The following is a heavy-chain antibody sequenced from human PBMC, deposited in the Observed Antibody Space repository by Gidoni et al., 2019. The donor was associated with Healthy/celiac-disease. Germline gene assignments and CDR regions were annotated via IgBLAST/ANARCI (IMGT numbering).Heavy chain of an antibody. Sequence: EVLLLASGGGLVQPGGFLSLSCAASGSSFSSYAMSWVRQAPGKGLEWVSAISGSGGSTYYADSVKGRFTISRDNSKNTLYLQMNSLRAEDTAVYYCAKRGGSGWYPYYFDYWGQGTLVTVSS. CDR2: ISGSGGST. CDR3: AKRGGSGWYPYYFDY. J-gene: IGHJ4*02. D-gene: IGHD6-19*01. V-gene: IGHV3-23*01. CDR1: GSSFSSYA.